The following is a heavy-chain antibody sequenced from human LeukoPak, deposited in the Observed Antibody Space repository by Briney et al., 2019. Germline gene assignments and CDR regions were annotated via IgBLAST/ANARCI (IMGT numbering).Heavy chain of an antibody. CDR2: IDHSGST. Sequence: SETLSLTCTVSGYSISSGYYWGWIRQPPGKGLEWIGSIDHSGSTYYNPSLKSRVTISVDTSKNQFSLKLSSVTAADTAVYYCARGFYDILTGYYISFDYWGQGTLVTVSS. CDR1: GYSISSGYY. J-gene: IGHJ4*02. D-gene: IGHD3-9*01. CDR3: ARGFYDILTGYYISFDY. V-gene: IGHV4-38-2*02.